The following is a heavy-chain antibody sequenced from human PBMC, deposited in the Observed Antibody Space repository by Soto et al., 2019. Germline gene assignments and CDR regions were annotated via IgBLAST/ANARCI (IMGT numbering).Heavy chain of an antibody. D-gene: IGHD1-20*01. Sequence: EVQLVESGGGFVKPGGSLRLSCAASGFTFSNAWINWVRQAPGKGLEWVGRIKSKTDGGTTDFAASVKGRFAISRDDSKNMVYLQMNTLKTEDTSVYYCMADSYITSVIIRFHYWGHGALVSFSS. J-gene: IGHJ4*01. CDR1: GFTFSNAW. CDR3: MADSYITSVIIRFHY. CDR2: IKSKTDGGTT. V-gene: IGHV3-15*07.